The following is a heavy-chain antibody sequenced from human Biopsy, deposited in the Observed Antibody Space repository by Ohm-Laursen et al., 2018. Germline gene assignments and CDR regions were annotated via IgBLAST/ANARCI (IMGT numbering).Heavy chain of an antibody. D-gene: IGHD5-18*01. V-gene: IGHV4-59*08. CDR3: ARGIAVVRSLDV. Sequence: SQTLSLTCTVSSGSISGYYWTWIRQAPGKGLEFIGYVYSSGSTNCNPSLKSRATISLDTSRNQVSLRLSSVTAADTAVYYCARGIAVVRSLDVWGQGTTVAVSS. CDR2: VYSSGST. CDR1: SGSISGYY. J-gene: IGHJ6*02.